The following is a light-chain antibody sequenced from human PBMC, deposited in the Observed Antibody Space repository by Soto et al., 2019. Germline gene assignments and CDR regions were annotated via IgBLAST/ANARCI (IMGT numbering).Light chain of an antibody. CDR2: DVS. CDR1: SSDVGGYNY. CDR3: CSYAGSYIQ. J-gene: IGLJ2*01. Sequence: QSALTQPRSVSGSPGQSVTISCTGTSSDVGGYNYVSWYQQHPGKAPKLMIYDVSKRPSGVPDRFSGSKSGNTASLTISGLQAEDEADYYCCSYAGSYIQFGGGTKVTVL. V-gene: IGLV2-11*01.